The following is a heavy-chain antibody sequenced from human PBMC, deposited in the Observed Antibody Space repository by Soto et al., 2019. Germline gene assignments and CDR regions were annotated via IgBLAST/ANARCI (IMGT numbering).Heavy chain of an antibody. D-gene: IGHD3-16*01. CDR1: GFAVSSNH. V-gene: IGHV3-66*01. J-gene: IGHJ4*02. Sequence: EVQLVESGGGLVQPGGSLTLSCAASGFAVSSNHMTWVRLAPGKGLEWISVILNDDRTFYADSVKGRFIISRDNSENTLYLHMNSLRDEDTAVYYWATGVNYRPILGWGQGTLVTVSS. CDR3: ATGVNYRPILG. CDR2: ILNDDRT.